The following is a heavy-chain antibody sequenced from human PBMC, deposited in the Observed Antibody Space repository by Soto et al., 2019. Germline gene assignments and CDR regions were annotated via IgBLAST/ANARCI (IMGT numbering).Heavy chain of an antibody. CDR2: ISYSADKT. Sequence: EVQLLESGGGLVQPGGSLRLSCAASGFTFSNYVMKWVRQAPGKGLEWVSTISYSADKTFYADSVKGRFTISRDNSRDTLFLQMNSLRADDAAVYYCARRARTATTNWGAFDIWGQGTMVTVSS. V-gene: IGHV3-23*01. J-gene: IGHJ3*02. D-gene: IGHD1-7*01. CDR1: GFTFSNYV. CDR3: ARRARTATTNWGAFDI.